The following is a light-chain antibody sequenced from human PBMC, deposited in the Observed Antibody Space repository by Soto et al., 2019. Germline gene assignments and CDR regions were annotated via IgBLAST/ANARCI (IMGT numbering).Light chain of an antibody. CDR2: AVT. J-gene: IGLJ1*01. V-gene: IGLV2-14*01. Sequence: QSVRTQPASVSGSPGQSITISCTGTSSDVGGYNYVSWYQQHPGKAPKLIIYAVTNRPSGVSIRFSGSKSGNTASLTISGLQAEDEADYYCCSYTSSTTYVFGPGTKVTVL. CDR1: SSDVGGYNY. CDR3: CSYTSSTTYV.